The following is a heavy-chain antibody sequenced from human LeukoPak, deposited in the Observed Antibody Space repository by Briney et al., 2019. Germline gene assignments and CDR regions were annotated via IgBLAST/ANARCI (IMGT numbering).Heavy chain of an antibody. J-gene: IGHJ6*02. Sequence: PGGSLRLSCAASGFTFSNFAMHWVRQAPGKGLEWVAVISYDGSNKYYADSVKGRFTISRDNSKNALYLQMNSLRAEDTAVYYCARDGGWAWYYYYGMDVWGQGTTVTVSS. CDR3: ARDGGWAWYYYYGMDV. D-gene: IGHD3-16*01. V-gene: IGHV3-30-3*01. CDR1: GFTFSNFA. CDR2: ISYDGSNK.